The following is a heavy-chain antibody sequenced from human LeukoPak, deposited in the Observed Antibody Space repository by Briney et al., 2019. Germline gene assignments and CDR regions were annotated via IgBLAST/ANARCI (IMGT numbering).Heavy chain of an antibody. CDR3: ARGDSGSYRYYYYGMDV. CDR2: IYYSGST. CDR1: GGSISSYY. V-gene: IGHV4-59*01. D-gene: IGHD1-26*01. Sequence: SETLSLTCTVSGGSISSYYWSWIRQPPGKGLEWIGYIYYSGSTNYNPSLKSRVTISVDTSKNQFSLKLSSVTAADTAVYYCARGDSGSYRYYYYGMDVWGQGTTVTVSS. J-gene: IGHJ6*02.